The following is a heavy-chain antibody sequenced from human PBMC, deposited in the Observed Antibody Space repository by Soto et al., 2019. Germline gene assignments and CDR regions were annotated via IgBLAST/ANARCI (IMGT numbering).Heavy chain of an antibody. Sequence: SETLSLTCAVYGGSFSGYYWSWIRQPPGKGLEWIGEINHSGSTNYNPSLKSRVTISVDTSKNQFSLKLSSVTAADTAVYYCARGRMVRGVAKNWFDPWGQGTLVT. V-gene: IGHV4-34*01. CDR3: ARGRMVRGVAKNWFDP. CDR1: GGSFSGYY. CDR2: INHSGST. D-gene: IGHD3-10*01. J-gene: IGHJ5*02.